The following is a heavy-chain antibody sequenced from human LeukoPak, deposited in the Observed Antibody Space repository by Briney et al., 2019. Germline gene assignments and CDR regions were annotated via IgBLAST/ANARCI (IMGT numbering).Heavy chain of an antibody. D-gene: IGHD6-19*01. CDR3: ARDHSGWYYFDY. J-gene: IGHJ4*02. V-gene: IGHV1-3*01. CDR2: INAGNGNT. Sequence: ASVKVPCKASGYTFTSYAMHWVRQAPGQRLEWMGWINAGNGNTKYSQKFQGRVTITRDTSASTAYMELSSLRSEDTAVYYCARDHSGWYYFDYWGQGTLVTVSS. CDR1: GYTFTSYA.